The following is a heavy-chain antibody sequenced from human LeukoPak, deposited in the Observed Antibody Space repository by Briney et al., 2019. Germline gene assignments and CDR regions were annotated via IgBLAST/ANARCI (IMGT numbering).Heavy chain of an antibody. V-gene: IGHV3-73*01. J-gene: IGHJ4*02. D-gene: IGHD3-10*01. CDR3: TGNYYGSGSYADFDY. CDR2: IRSTANGYAT. Sequence: PGGSLTLSCAASGFTFSGSALHWVRQAPGKGREWVGRIRSTANGYATAYAASVKGRFTISRDDSKNTAYLQMDSLKTEDTAVYYCTGNYYGSGSYADFDYWGQGTLVTVSS. CDR1: GFTFSGSA.